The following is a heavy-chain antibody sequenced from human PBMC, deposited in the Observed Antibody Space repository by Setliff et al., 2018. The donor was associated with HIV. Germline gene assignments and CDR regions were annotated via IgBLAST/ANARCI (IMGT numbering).Heavy chain of an antibody. CDR2: VYYSGST. Sequence: VSGGSISSYYWSWIRQPPGKGLEWIGYVYYSGSTNYNPSLKSRVTISVDTSKNQFSLKLSSVTAADTAVYYCVRERDDLTGYYQDYWGQGTLVTSPQ. D-gene: IGHD3-9*01. V-gene: IGHV4-59*12. J-gene: IGHJ4*02. CDR3: VRERDDLTGYYQDY. CDR1: GGSISSYY.